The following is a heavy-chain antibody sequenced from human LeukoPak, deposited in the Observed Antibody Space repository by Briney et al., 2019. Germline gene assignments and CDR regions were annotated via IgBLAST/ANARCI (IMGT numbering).Heavy chain of an antibody. CDR3: AREGTAGTNLNWFDP. J-gene: IGHJ5*02. CDR2: ISYSGST. V-gene: IGHV4-59*01. D-gene: IGHD1-1*01. Sequence: SETLSLACTVSGGSISSYYWSWIRQPPGKGLEWIGYISYSGSTNFNPSLKSRVTISVDTSKNQFSLKLSSVTAADTAVYYCAREGTAGTNLNWFDPWGQGTLVTVSS. CDR1: GGSISSYY.